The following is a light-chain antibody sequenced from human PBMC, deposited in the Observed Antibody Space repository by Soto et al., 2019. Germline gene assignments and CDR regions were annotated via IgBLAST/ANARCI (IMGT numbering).Light chain of an antibody. CDR1: SSDVGGYNY. CDR3: SSYAGSSTFV. CDR2: DVN. Sequence: QSVLTQPASVSGSPGQSITITCTGTSSDVGGYNYVSWYQHYPGKAPKLILYDVNNRPSGVSYRFSGSKSGNTASLTISGLQTEDEADYYCSSYAGSSTFVFGGGTKVTVL. V-gene: IGLV2-14*03. J-gene: IGLJ2*01.